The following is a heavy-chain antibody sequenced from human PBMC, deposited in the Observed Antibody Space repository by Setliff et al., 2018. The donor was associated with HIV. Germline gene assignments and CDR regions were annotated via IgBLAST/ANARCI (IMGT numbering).Heavy chain of an antibody. V-gene: IGHV5-51*01. CDR3: TRLWHENWGGVDY. J-gene: IGHJ4*02. CDR1: GYSFPTHW. Sequence: GESLKISCKGSGYSFPTHWIAWVRQMPGKGLEWMGIIYPGDSDTRYSPSFQGQVTISADKSISTAYLQWSSLRASDTAMYYCTRLWHENWGGVDYWGQGTLVTVSS. CDR2: IYPGDSDT. D-gene: IGHD3-16*01.